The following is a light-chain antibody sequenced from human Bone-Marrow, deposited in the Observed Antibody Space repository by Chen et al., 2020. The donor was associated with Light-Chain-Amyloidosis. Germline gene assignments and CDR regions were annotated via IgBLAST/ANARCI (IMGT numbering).Light chain of an antibody. Sequence: SYEPPQPPSVTVSPGQTARITCSGDDLPTKYAYCYQQKPGQSPVLVIHRDTERPSGISERFSGSSSGTTATLTISGVQAEDEADYHCQSADSSGTYEVIFGGGTKLTVL. CDR1: DLPTKY. V-gene: IGLV3-25*03. CDR3: QSADSSGTYEVI. CDR2: RDT. J-gene: IGLJ2*01.